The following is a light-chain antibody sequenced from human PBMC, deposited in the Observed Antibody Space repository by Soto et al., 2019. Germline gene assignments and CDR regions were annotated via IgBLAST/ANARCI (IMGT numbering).Light chain of an antibody. CDR3: QQHNNCHPMA. J-gene: IGKJ1*01. CDR1: QSVSSN. V-gene: IGKV3-15*01. CDR2: GAS. Sequence: EIVMTQSPATLSASPGERATISCRASQSVSSNLAWYQQKPGQAPRLLIYGASTRATGIPARFSGSGSGTALTPPISSLQAQDFVVYYCQQHNNCHPMAFGQGTKVEIK.